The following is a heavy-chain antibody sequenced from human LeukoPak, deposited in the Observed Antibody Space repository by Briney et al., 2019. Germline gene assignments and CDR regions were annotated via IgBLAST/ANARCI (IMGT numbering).Heavy chain of an antibody. CDR1: GYSFTSYG. J-gene: IGHJ5*02. CDR3: AREGDIYGVSLMAWFDP. D-gene: IGHD4-17*01. CDR2: ISAYNDKT. V-gene: IGHV1-18*01. Sequence: ASVKVSCKASGYSFTSYGISWVRQAPGQGLEWMGWISAYNDKTNYAQKLQGRVTMTTDTSTSTAYMELSSLRSEDTAVYYCAREGDIYGVSLMAWFDPWGQGTLVTVSS.